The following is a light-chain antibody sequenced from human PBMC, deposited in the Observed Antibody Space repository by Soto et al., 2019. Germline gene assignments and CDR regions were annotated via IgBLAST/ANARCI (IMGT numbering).Light chain of an antibody. CDR1: LSVRRSY. CDR2: GAS. Sequence: EIVLTQSPGTLSLSPGERATLSCRASLSVRRSYLAWYQQKPGQATRLLIYGASSRATGIPDRFSRSRSGTDFTLTISRLEPEDFAVYYCQQYCSSPLVTFGQGTRLEIK. V-gene: IGKV3-20*01. CDR3: QQYCSSPLVT. J-gene: IGKJ5*01.